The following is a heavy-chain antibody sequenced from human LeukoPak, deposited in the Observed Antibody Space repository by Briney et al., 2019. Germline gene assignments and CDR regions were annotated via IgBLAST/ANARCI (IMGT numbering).Heavy chain of an antibody. V-gene: IGHV3-74*01. Sequence: GGSLRLSCAASGFTFSNYWMHWVRQAPGKGLVWVSRIYSDGINTSYAYSVKGGFTISNTNSKNTLYLQMNSLRAEDTAVYYCASGGRRWLQSGQPGLVYWGQGTLVTVSS. CDR2: IYSDGINT. D-gene: IGHD5-24*01. CDR1: GFTFSNYW. CDR3: ASGGRRWLQSGQPGLVY. J-gene: IGHJ4*02.